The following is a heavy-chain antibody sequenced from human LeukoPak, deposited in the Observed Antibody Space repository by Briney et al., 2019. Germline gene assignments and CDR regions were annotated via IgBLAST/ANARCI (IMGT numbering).Heavy chain of an antibody. Sequence: SETLSLTCSVSGTSISSGNYYWSWIRQPPGKGLEWIGYIYTSGSTNYNPSLKSRVTISVDTSKNQFSLKLSSVTAADTAVYYCARLGYDYVWGSYNWFDPWGQGTLVTVSS. V-gene: IGHV4-61*01. D-gene: IGHD3-16*01. CDR2: IYTSGST. J-gene: IGHJ5*02. CDR1: GTSISSGNYY. CDR3: ARLGYDYVWGSYNWFDP.